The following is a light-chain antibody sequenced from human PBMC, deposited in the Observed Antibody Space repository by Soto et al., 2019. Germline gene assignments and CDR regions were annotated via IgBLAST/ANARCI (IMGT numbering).Light chain of an antibody. CDR3: QHYNSYPIT. Sequence: DIQMTQSPSTLSASVGDRVTLTCRASQSITTYLTWYQQKPGKAPKLLIYDAYSLKSGVPSRFSGSGSGTEFTLTISSLQPDDFATYYCQHYNSYPITFGQGTRLDIK. CDR2: DAY. V-gene: IGKV1-5*01. J-gene: IGKJ5*01. CDR1: QSITTY.